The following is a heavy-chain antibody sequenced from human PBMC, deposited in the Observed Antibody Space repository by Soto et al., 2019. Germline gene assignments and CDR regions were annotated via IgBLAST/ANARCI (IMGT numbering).Heavy chain of an antibody. Sequence: QVQMVQSGAEVKKPGASVKVSCKASGYTFTSYDINWVRQATGQGLEWMGWMNPTSGNTGYAQKFQGRVTMTRNTSKRTAYMEVSSLRSEDTAVYYCARGRLERVYYYYYGMDVWGQGTTVIVSS. D-gene: IGHD3-16*01. CDR1: GYTFTSYD. CDR2: MNPTSGNT. V-gene: IGHV1-8*01. CDR3: ARGRLERVYYYYYGMDV. J-gene: IGHJ6*02.